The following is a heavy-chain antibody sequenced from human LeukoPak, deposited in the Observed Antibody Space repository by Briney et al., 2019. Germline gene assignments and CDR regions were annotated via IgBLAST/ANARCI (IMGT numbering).Heavy chain of an antibody. J-gene: IGHJ2*01. Sequence: GGSLRLSCAASGFSFSSYVMHWVRQAPGKGLTWVSCISHDGTDTNYADSVRGRFTISRNNARNTLYLQMNSLRDDDTAVYYCSRDVNFLFFDVWGRGTPVTVSS. CDR1: GFSFSSYV. CDR2: ISHDGTDT. D-gene: IGHD5-24*01. CDR3: SRDVNFLFFDV. V-gene: IGHV3-74*01.